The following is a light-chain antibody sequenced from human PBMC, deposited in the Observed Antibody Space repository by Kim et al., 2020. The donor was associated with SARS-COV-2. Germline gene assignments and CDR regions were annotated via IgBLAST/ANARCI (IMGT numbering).Light chain of an antibody. Sequence: SYELTQPPSLSVAPGKTATVSCGADNIENKNVHWYQQSPGRAPLLVISSNTDRPSGIPERFSGANSGNTATLTISRVEAGDEADYYCHVWDISTNHGVFGGGTKVTVL. V-gene: IGLV3-21*04. CDR2: SNT. J-gene: IGLJ3*02. CDR1: NIENKN. CDR3: HVWDISTNHGV.